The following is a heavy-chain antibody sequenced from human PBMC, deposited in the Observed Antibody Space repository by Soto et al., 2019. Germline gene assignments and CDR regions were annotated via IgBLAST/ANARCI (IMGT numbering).Heavy chain of an antibody. J-gene: IGHJ4*02. V-gene: IGHV5-51*01. CDR2: IYPGDSDT. D-gene: IGHD3-22*01. Sequence: EVQLVQSGAEVKKPGESLKISCKGSGYSITSYWIGWVRQMPGKGLEWMGIIYPGDSDTRYSPSFQGQVTISADKSISTAYLQWSSLKASDTAMYYCARSPYYYDSSGYYYPRYYFDYWGQGTLVTVSS. CDR1: GYSITSYW. CDR3: ARSPYYYDSSGYYYPRYYFDY.